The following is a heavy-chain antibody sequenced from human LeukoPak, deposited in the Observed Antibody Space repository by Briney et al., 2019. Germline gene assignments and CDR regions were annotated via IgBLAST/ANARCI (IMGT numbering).Heavy chain of an antibody. CDR2: LYTRTRT. CDR3: ARSPRDENLFDY. J-gene: IGHJ4*02. V-gene: IGHV4-4*07. D-gene: IGHD5-24*01. Sequence: SETLSLTCSVSGGSISSYYWSWIRQPAGKGLEWIGPLYTRTRTNYNPPLTSRVTMSVETSKKQSSLRLRPVTAADTAVYYCARSPRDENLFDYWGQGTLVTASS. CDR1: GGSISSYY.